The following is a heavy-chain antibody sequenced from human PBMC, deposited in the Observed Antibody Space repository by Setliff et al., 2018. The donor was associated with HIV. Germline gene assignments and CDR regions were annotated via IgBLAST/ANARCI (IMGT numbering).Heavy chain of an antibody. Sequence: GGSLRLSCAASGFTFSSYETNWVRQAPGKGLEWVSYISSSGSTIYYADSVKGRFTISRDNAKNSLYLQMNSLRAEDTAVYYCARDLAWFGESQNDAFDIWGQGTMVTVSS. D-gene: IGHD3-10*01. CDR3: ARDLAWFGESQNDAFDI. J-gene: IGHJ3*02. CDR1: GFTFSSYE. CDR2: ISSSGSTI. V-gene: IGHV3-48*03.